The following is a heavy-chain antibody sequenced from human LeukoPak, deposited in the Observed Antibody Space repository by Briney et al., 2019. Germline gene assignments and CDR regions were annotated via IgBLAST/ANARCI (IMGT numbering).Heavy chain of an antibody. J-gene: IGHJ4*02. CDR1: GFTFSSSA. V-gene: IGHV3-23*01. CDR2: ISDNGGST. D-gene: IGHD3-16*02. Sequence: GVSLRLSCAASGFTFSSSAMSWVRQAPGKGLEGVSTISDNGGSTYYADSVKGRFTISRDNSKNTLYLQMNSLRAEDTAIYYCAKTIVIPIALGVFDYWGQGTLVTVSS. CDR3: AKTIVIPIALGVFDY.